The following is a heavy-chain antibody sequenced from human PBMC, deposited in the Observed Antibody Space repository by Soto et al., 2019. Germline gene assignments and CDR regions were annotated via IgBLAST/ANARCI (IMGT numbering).Heavy chain of an antibody. CDR1: GFSFSSNA. D-gene: IGHD5-18*01. CDR2: ISYDGRNK. Sequence: PGGSLRLSCAACGFSFSSNAMHWVRQAPGKGLEWVAVISYDGRNKYYADSVKGRLTISRDNSKNTLYLQMNSLRAEETAVYYCARGLQLWLPRYYYYGMDMWGQGTTITVSS. V-gene: IGHV3-30*04. J-gene: IGHJ6*02. CDR3: ARGLQLWLPRYYYYGMDM.